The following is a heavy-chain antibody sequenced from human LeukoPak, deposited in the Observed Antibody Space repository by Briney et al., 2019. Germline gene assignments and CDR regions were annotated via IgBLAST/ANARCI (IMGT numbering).Heavy chain of an antibody. V-gene: IGHV3-21*01. CDR2: ISSSSSYI. Sequence: GGSLRLSCAASGFTFSTYSMNWVRQAPGKGLEWVSSISSSSSYIYYADSMKGRFTISGDNAKNSLYLQMNSLRAEDTAVYYCAKVGIVGSTRGYFDYWGQGTLVTVSS. J-gene: IGHJ4*02. D-gene: IGHD1-26*01. CDR3: AKVGIVGSTRGYFDY. CDR1: GFTFSTYS.